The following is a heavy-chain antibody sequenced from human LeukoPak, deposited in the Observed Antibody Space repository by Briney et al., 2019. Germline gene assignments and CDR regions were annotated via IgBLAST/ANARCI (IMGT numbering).Heavy chain of an antibody. D-gene: IGHD2-15*01. Sequence: GGSLRLSCEASGFTFSSFAMTWVRQAPGKGLEWVSGISGSGGGTYYADSVKGRFTISRDNSKNTLYLQMSSLRAEDTAVYYCARDLRYCESGNCFVRDASDIWGQGTMVTVSS. J-gene: IGHJ3*02. V-gene: IGHV3-23*01. CDR2: ISGSGGGT. CDR1: GFTFSSFA. CDR3: ARDLRYCESGNCFVRDASDI.